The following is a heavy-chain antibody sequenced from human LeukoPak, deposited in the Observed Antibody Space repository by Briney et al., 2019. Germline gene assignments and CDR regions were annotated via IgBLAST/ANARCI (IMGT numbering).Heavy chain of an antibody. J-gene: IGHJ4*02. D-gene: IGHD3-22*01. V-gene: IGHV4-34*01. CDR2: INHSGST. CDR3: ARASYSYDINGWVPFDY. Sequence: PSETLSLTCAVYGGSFSGYYWSWIRQPPGKGLEWIGEINHSGSTNYSPSLKSRVTISVDTSKNQFSLKLSSVTAADTAVYYCARASYSYDINGWVPFDYWGQGTLVTVSS. CDR1: GGSFSGYY.